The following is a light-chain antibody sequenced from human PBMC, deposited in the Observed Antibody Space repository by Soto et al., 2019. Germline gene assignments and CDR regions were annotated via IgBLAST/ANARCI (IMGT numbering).Light chain of an antibody. V-gene: IGLV2-14*01. CDR1: DSDVGGYNY. CDR2: EVS. Sequence: QSVLTQPASVSGSPGQSITISCTGIDSDVGGYNYVSWYQQHPGKAPKLMIYEVSNRPSGVSNRFSGSKSGNTASLTISGLQAEDEADYYCSSYTSSSTLYVFGTGTKLTVL. J-gene: IGLJ1*01. CDR3: SSYTSSSTLYV.